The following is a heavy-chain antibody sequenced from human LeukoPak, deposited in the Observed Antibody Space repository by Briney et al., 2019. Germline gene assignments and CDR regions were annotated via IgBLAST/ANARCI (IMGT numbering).Heavy chain of an antibody. CDR2: IIPILGIA. Sequence: GASVKVSCKASGGAFSSYAISWVRQAPGQGLEWMGRIIPILGIANYAQKFQGRVTITADKSTSTAYMELSSLRSGDTAVYYCARAGYNWNYDWFDPWGQGTLVTVSS. CDR1: GGAFSSYA. J-gene: IGHJ5*02. D-gene: IGHD1-7*01. CDR3: ARAGYNWNYDWFDP. V-gene: IGHV1-69*04.